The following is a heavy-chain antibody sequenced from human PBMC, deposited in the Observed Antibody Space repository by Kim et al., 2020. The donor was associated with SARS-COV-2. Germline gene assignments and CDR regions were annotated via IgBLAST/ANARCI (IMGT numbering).Heavy chain of an antibody. D-gene: IGHD3-10*02. Sequence: RYSPSFQGQVTISADKSISTAYLQWSSLKASDTAMYYCARHITMFNWFDPWGQGTLVTVSS. J-gene: IGHJ5*02. V-gene: IGHV5-51*01. CDR3: ARHITMFNWFDP.